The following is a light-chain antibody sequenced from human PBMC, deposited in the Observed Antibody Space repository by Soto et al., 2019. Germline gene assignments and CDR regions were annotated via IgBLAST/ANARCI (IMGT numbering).Light chain of an antibody. CDR1: QTISSW. Sequence: DIQMTQSPSTLSGSVGDRVTITCRASQTISSWLAWYQQKPGKAPKHLIYKASTLKSGVPSRFSGSGSGTEFTLTISSLQPDDFATYYCQHYKSYSDAFGQGTKVELK. CDR2: KAS. J-gene: IGKJ1*01. CDR3: QHYKSYSDA. V-gene: IGKV1-5*03.